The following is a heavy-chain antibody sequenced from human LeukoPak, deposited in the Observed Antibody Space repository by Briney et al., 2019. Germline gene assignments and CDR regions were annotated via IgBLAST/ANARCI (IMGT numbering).Heavy chain of an antibody. CDR2: ISGSGGST. Sequence: GGSLRLSCAASGFTFNNYAMNWVRQAPGKGLEWVSGISGSGGSTYYADSVKGRFTISRDNSKNTLYLQMNSLRAEDTAVYYCAKEVGGDYYFDYWGQGTLVTVSS. V-gene: IGHV3-23*01. D-gene: IGHD1-26*01. J-gene: IGHJ4*02. CDR3: AKEVGGDYYFDY. CDR1: GFTFNNYA.